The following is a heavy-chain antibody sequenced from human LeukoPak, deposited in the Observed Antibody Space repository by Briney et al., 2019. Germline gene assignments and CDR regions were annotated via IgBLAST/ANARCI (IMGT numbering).Heavy chain of an antibody. D-gene: IGHD3-22*01. CDR3: ARELPYYDSSGYSGGIDY. CDR2: IYTSGST. CDR1: GGSISSGSYY. Sequence: MPSETLSLTCTVSGGSISSGSYYWSWIRQPAGKGLEWIGRIYTSGSTNYNPSLKSRVTISVDTSKNQFSLKLSSVTAADTAVYFCARELPYYDSSGYSGGIDYWGQGTLVTVSS. J-gene: IGHJ4*02. V-gene: IGHV4-61*02.